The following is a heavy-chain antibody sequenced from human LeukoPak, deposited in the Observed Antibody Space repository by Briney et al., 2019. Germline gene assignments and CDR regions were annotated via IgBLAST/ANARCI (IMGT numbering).Heavy chain of an antibody. V-gene: IGHV1-69*13. J-gene: IGHJ4*02. CDR2: IIPIFGTA. CDR3: ARDGRYSYGYEDY. D-gene: IGHD5-18*01. Sequence: SVKVSCKVSGGTFSSYAISWVRQAPGQGLEWMGGIIPIFGTANYAQKFQGRVRITADESTSTAYMELSSLRSEDTAVYYCARDGRYSYGYEDYWGQGTLVTVSS. CDR1: GGTFSSYA.